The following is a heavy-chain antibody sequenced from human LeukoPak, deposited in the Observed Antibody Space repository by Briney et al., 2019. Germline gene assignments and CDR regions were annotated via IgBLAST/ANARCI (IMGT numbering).Heavy chain of an antibody. CDR1: GFTFDDYA. V-gene: IGHV3-23*01. D-gene: IGHD6-19*01. CDR3: AKDRRYSSGWYDYYFDY. Sequence: GRSLRLSCAASGFTFDDYAMSWVRQAPGKGLEWVSAISGSGGSTYYADSVKGRFTISRDNSKNTLYLQMNSLRAEDTAVYYCAKDRRYSSGWYDYYFDYWGQGTLVTVSS. J-gene: IGHJ4*02. CDR2: ISGSGGST.